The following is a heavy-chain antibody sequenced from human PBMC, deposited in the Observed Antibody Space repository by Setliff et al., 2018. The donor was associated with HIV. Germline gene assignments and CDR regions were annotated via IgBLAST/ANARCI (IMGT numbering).Heavy chain of an antibody. CDR1: GGSFSGYY. CDR2: VTHSGRT. Sequence: PSETLSLTFAVYGGSFSGYYWSGIRQPTGKGLEWIVEVTHSGRTNYNPSLESRVTTSVDTPKKQFSLRLTSVTAADTAVYYGARGVRDNGGWYSYYFDYWGQGTLVTVSS. J-gene: IGHJ4*02. V-gene: IGHV4-34*01. D-gene: IGHD6-19*01. CDR3: ARGVRDNGGWYSYYFDY.